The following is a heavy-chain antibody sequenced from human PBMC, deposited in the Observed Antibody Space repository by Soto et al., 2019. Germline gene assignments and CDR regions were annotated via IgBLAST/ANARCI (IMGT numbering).Heavy chain of an antibody. CDR3: ARSVFP. J-gene: IGHJ5*02. CDR2: VYHSGSR. CDR1: GGSISSYY. Sequence: SETLSLTCTVSGGSISSYYWSWIRQPPGKGLEWIGFVYHSGSRNYDPSLKSRVTISVDTSKNQFFLKLTSVTAADTAVYYCARSVFPWGQGTLVT. V-gene: IGHV4-59*08.